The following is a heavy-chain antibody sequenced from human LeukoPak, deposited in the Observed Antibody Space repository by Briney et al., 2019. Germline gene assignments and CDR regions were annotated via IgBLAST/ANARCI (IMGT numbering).Heavy chain of an antibody. CDR1: GFTFSYYG. CDR2: ISNDGSNE. J-gene: IGHJ4*02. V-gene: IGHV3-30*18. Sequence: GRSLRLSCATSGFTFSYYGMHWVRQAPGKGLEWVATISNDGSNEHYADSAKGRFTISRDNSKNTLHLQMDSLRTEDTAVFYCSKQGGAGYSGVDYWGQGTLVTVSS. D-gene: IGHD2-15*01. CDR3: SKQGGAGYSGVDY.